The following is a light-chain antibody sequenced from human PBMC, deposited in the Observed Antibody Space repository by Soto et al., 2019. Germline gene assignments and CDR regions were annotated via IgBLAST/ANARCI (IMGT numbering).Light chain of an antibody. CDR2: GNS. J-gene: IGLJ2*01. V-gene: IGLV1-40*01. CDR3: QSYDSSLSGSMV. CDR1: SSNIVAGYD. Sequence: QSVLTQPPSVSGAPGQRVTISCTGSSSNIVAGYDVHWYQQLPGTAPKLLIYGNSNRPSGVPDRFSGSKSGTSASLAITGLQAEDEADYYCQSYDSSLSGSMVFGGGTQLTVL.